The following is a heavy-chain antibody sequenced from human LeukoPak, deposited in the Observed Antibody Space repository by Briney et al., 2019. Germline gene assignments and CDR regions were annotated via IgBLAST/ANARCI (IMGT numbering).Heavy chain of an antibody. J-gene: IGHJ4*02. CDR2: ISGNGGTT. Sequence: PGGSLRLSCVDSGFTSSNYAMSWARQAPGGGLEWVSTISGNGGTTYYADSVKGRFTISRDNSKNTLYLQMNSLRAEDTAVFYCAKATTISAAGSHFVYWGQGTLVTVSS. V-gene: IGHV3-23*01. CDR3: AKATTISAAGSHFVY. CDR1: GFTSSNYA. D-gene: IGHD6-13*01.